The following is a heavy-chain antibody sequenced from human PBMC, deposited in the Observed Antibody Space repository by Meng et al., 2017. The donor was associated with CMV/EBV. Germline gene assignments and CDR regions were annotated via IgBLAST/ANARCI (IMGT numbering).Heavy chain of an antibody. D-gene: IGHD6-19*01. CDR3: ARLRGWQVGMDV. CDR2: IYYSGST. Sequence: SETLSLTCTVSGGSISSSNYYWGWIRQPPGKGLEWIGSIYYSGSTYYNPSLKSRVTISVDTSKNQFSLKLKSVTAADTAVYYCARLRGWQVGMDVWSQGTTVTVSS. V-gene: IGHV4-39*01. CDR1: GGSISSSNYY. J-gene: IGHJ6*02.